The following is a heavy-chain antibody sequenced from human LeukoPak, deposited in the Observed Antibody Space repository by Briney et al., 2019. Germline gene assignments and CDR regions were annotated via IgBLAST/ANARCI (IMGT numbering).Heavy chain of an antibody. D-gene: IGHD6-19*01. V-gene: IGHV4-4*07. Sequence: SETLSLTCTVSGGSISSYYWSWIRQPAGKGLEWIGRIYTSGSTNYNPSLKSRVTMSVGTSKNQFSLKLSSVTAADTAVYYCARDRSIAVAGPFDYWGQGTLVTVSS. CDR3: ARDRSIAVAGPFDY. CDR2: IYTSGST. J-gene: IGHJ4*02. CDR1: GGSISSYY.